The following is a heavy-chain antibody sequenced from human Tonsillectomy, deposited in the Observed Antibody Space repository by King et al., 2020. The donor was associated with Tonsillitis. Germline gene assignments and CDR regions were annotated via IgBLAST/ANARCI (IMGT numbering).Heavy chain of an antibody. J-gene: IGHJ4*02. CDR2: IYPGDSDT. D-gene: IGHD4-17*01. CDR1: GYSFTSYW. CDR3: ARVTTDPYFDY. Sequence: QLVQSGAEVKKPGESLKISCQGSGYSFTSYWIGWVRQMPGKGLEWMGIIYPGDSDTRYSPSFQGQVTITADKSISTAYLQWSSLKDSDNAVYYCARVTTDPYFDYWGQGTLVTVSS. V-gene: IGHV5-51*01.